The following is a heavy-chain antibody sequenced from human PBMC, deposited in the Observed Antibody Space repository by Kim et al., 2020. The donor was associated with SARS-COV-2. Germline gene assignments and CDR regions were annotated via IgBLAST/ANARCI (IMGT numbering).Heavy chain of an antibody. J-gene: IGHJ5*02. D-gene: IGHD6-13*01. CDR3: AKSQQLSRVHNWFDP. Sequence: GGSLRLSCAASGFTFSSYAMSWVRQAPGKGLEWVSAISGSGGSTYYADSVKGRFTISRDNSKNTLYLQMNSLRAEDTAVYYCAKSQQLSRVHNWFDPWGQGTLVTVSS. CDR1: GFTFSSYA. V-gene: IGHV3-23*01. CDR2: ISGSGGST.